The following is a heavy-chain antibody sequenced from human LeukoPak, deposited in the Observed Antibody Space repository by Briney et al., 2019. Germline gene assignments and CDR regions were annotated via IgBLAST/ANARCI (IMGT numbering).Heavy chain of an antibody. Sequence: GGSLRLSFAASGFTFSGSAMHWVRQASGKGLEWVGRIKSKAKSYATAYAASVKGRFTISRDDSKNTAYLQMNSLKTEDTAVYYCTRHSPSYYYDSSGYYRIAEYFQHWGQGTLVTVSS. CDR2: IKSKAKSYAT. CDR3: TRHSPSYYYDSSGYYRIAEYFQH. CDR1: GFTFSGSA. D-gene: IGHD3-22*01. J-gene: IGHJ1*01. V-gene: IGHV3-73*01.